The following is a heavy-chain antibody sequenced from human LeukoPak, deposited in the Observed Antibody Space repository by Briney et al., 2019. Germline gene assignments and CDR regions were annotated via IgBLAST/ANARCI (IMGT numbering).Heavy chain of an antibody. J-gene: IGHJ4*02. D-gene: IGHD3-9*01. CDR3: ASGGFDYDILTRNRTTDY. V-gene: IGHV3-21*01. CDR1: GFTFSSHS. Sequence: GGSLRLACAAYGFTFSSHSMNWVRQAPGKGLGWLPFISSSSSYIYYAESVKGRFTISRDKANNSLYLQMNSLRAADTAVYYCASGGFDYDILTRNRTTDYWGQGTLVTVSS. CDR2: ISSSSSYI.